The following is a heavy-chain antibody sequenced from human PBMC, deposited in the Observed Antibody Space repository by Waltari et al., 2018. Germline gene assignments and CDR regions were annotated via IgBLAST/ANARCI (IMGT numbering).Heavy chain of an antibody. CDR2: IKAGNGKT. Sequence: QVQLVQSGAEVKKPGASVKVSCKASGYTFTSHAMHWVRQAPGQRLEWMGWIKAGNGKTKYSQKVQGRVTITRDTSASTAYMELRSLRSDDTAVYYCARSAYGSGSYYAYYYYMDVWGKGTTVTVSS. D-gene: IGHD3-10*01. V-gene: IGHV1-3*01. CDR3: ARSAYGSGSYYAYYYYMDV. CDR1: GYTFTSHA. J-gene: IGHJ6*03.